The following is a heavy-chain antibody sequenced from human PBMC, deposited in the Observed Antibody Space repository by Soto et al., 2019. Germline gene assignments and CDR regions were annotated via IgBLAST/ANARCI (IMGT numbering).Heavy chain of an antibody. Sequence: QVQLVEPGGGVVQPGRSLRLSCAASGFTFSSYGMHWVRQAPGKGLEWVAVISYDGSNKYYADSVKGRFTISRDNSENTLYLQMNSLRAEDTAVYYCAKDGYCSGGSCHYYYYGMDVWGQGTTVTVSS. CDR3: AKDGYCSGGSCHYYYYGMDV. CDR1: GFTFSSYG. CDR2: ISYDGSNK. D-gene: IGHD2-15*01. V-gene: IGHV3-30*18. J-gene: IGHJ6*02.